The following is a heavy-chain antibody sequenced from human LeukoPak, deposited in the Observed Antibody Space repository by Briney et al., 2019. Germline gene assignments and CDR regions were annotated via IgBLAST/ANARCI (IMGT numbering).Heavy chain of an antibody. CDR2: IYTSGST. CDR1: GGSISSGSYY. Sequence: SETLSLTCTVSGGSISSGSYYWSWIRQPAGKGLEWIGRIYTSGSTNYNPSLKSRVTISVDTSKNQFSLKLSSVTAADTAVYYCARDPGSVGAALGLDYWGQGTLVTVSS. D-gene: IGHD3-3*01. CDR3: ARDPGSVGAALGLDY. V-gene: IGHV4-61*02. J-gene: IGHJ4*02.